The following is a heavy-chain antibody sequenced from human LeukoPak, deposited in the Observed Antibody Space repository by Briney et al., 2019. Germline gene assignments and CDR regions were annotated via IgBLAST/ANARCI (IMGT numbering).Heavy chain of an antibody. D-gene: IGHD3-3*01. CDR2: ISAYNGNT. V-gene: IGHV1-18*01. Sequence: GASVKVSCKASGYTFTSYGISWVRQAPGQGLEWMGWISAYNGNTNYAQKLQGRVTMTTDTSTSTAYMELRSLRSDDTAVYYCARDHPPWSGYYIEGWSPSCFDYWGQGTLVTVSS. CDR1: GYTFTSYG. J-gene: IGHJ4*02. CDR3: ARDHPPWSGYYIEGWSPSCFDY.